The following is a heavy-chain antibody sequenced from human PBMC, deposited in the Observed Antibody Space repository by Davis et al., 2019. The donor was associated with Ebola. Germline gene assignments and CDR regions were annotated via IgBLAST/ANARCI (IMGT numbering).Heavy chain of an antibody. CDR3: ARVRYYGSGSPIDY. CDR1: GGSISRGGYY. J-gene: IGHJ4*02. V-gene: IGHV4-61*08. CDR2: IYYSGST. D-gene: IGHD3-10*01. Sequence: SETLSLTCTVSGGSISRGGYYWSWIRQHPGKGLEWIGYIYYSGSTNYNPSLKSRVTISVDTSKNQFSLKLSSVTAADTAVYYCARVRYYGSGSPIDYWGQGTLVTVSS.